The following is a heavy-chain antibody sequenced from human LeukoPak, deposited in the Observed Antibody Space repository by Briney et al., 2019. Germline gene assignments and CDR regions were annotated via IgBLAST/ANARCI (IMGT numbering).Heavy chain of an antibody. CDR2: INPGDSDT. CDR1: GYTSRTYW. D-gene: IGHD6-13*01. Sequence: GESLKISCKGSGYTSRTYWIAWVRQMPGKGLEWMGIINPGDSDTRYSPSFQGQVTISADESTTTAYLQWSSLKASDTAMYYCARHRAAGGSYYYGADVWGQGTTVTVSS. J-gene: IGHJ6*02. CDR3: ARHRAAGGSYYYGADV. V-gene: IGHV5-51*01.